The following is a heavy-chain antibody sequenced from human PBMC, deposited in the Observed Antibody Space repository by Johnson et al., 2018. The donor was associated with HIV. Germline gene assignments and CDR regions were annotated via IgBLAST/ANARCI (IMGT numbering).Heavy chain of an antibody. J-gene: IGHJ3*02. V-gene: IGHV3-30-3*02. CDR2: ISNDGSDK. D-gene: IGHD3-16*01. CDR3: AKPMGGDDAFDI. Sequence: QVQLVESGGGVVQPGRSLRLSCAGSGFTFRSYAMQWVRQAPGKGLEWVAVISNDGSDKYYADSVKGRFTISRDNSNNTLYLQMNSLRAEDTAVYYCAKPMGGDDAFDIWGQGTTVTVSS. CDR1: GFTFRSYA.